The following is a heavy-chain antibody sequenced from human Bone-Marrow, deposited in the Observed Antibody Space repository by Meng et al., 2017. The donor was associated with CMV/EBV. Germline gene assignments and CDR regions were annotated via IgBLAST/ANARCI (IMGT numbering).Heavy chain of an antibody. D-gene: IGHD2-2*01. J-gene: IGHJ6*02. CDR3: ARDDIVVVPAATPHVPTYYYGMDV. CDR2: IKQDGSEK. CDR1: GFTFSSYW. Sequence: GESLKISCAVSGFTFSSYWMTWVRQAPGKGLEWVANIKQDGSEKYYVDSVKGRFTISRDNSKNTLYLQMNSLRAEDTAVYYCARDDIVVVPAATPHVPTYYYGMDVWGQGTTVTVSS. V-gene: IGHV3-7*03.